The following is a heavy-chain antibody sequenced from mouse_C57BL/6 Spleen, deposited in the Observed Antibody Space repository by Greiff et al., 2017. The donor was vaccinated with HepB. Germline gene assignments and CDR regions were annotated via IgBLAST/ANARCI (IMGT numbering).Heavy chain of an antibody. J-gene: IGHJ4*01. V-gene: IGHV1-54*01. CDR1: GYAFTNYL. CDR2: INPGSGGT. CDR3: ARSPYGYDYAMDY. Sequence: VQLQQSGAELVRPGTSVKVSCKASGYAFTNYLIEWVKQRPGQGLEWIGVINPGSGGTNYNEKFKGKATLTADKSSSTAYMQLSSLTSEDSAVYFCARSPYGYDYAMDYWGQGTSVTVSS. D-gene: IGHD2-2*01.